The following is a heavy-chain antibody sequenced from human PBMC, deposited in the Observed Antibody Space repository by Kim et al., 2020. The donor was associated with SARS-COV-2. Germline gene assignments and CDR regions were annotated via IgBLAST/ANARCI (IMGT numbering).Heavy chain of an antibody. V-gene: IGHV3-23*01. CDR3: AKGVSNMGVGPFDY. CDR2: IDYNGGTT. Sequence: GGSLRLSCAASGFTFSTNGMSWVRLTPGKGLEWVSAIDYNGGTTNYANSVRGRFTISRDNSRNILYLQMDSLRVEDTAVYHCAKGVSNMGVGPFDYWGQGILVTVSS. D-gene: IGHD3-10*01. J-gene: IGHJ4*02. CDR1: GFTFSTNG.